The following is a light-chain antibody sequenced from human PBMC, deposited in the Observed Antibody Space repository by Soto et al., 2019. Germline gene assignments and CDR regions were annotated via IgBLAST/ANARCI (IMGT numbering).Light chain of an antibody. J-gene: IGKJ3*01. V-gene: IGKV1-39*01. Sequence: DIPMTQSPSSLSASVGDRVTITCRASQSISSYLNWYQQKPGKAPKLLIYAASSLQSGVPSRFSGSGSGTDFTLTISSLQPEDFATYYCQQSFNTIFTFGPGTKVEIK. CDR1: QSISSY. CDR2: AAS. CDR3: QQSFNTIFT.